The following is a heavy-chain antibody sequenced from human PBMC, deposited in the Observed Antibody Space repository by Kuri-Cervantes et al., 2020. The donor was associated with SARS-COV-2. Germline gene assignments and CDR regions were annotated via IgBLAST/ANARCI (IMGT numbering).Heavy chain of an antibody. J-gene: IGHJ5*02. V-gene: IGHV4-59*01. CDR3: ARGTTPVYVSGPLWFHLDL. CDR2: ISETGGT. Sequence: SETLSLTCTVSGDSITIYYWSWIRQSPGKGLEWIGYISETGGTNCNPSLKSRVTTSVDISKNQFSLKMNSVNAADTAVYYCARGTTPVYVSGPLWFHLDLWGQGTLVTVSS. D-gene: IGHD3-10*01. CDR1: GDSITIYY.